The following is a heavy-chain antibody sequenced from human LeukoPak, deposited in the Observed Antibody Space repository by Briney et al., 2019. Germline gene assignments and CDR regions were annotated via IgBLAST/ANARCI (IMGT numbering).Heavy chain of an antibody. J-gene: IGHJ6*02. CDR2: IKQDGSEK. CDR3: ARDPYSSSWSYRMDV. CDR1: GFTLSSYW. D-gene: IGHD6-13*01. V-gene: IGHV3-7*05. Sequence: PGGSLRLSCTASGFTLSSYWMSWVRQTPEKGLEWVANIKQDGSEKVYVDSVKGRFTISRDNAKSSLYLQMSGLRAEDTAVYYCARDPYSSSWSYRMDVWGQGTTVTVSS.